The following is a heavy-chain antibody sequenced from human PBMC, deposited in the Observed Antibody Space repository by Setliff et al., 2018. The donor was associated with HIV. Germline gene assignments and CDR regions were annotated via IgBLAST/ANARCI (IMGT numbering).Heavy chain of an antibody. Sequence: SETLSLTCTVSGDSFSNYYWSWIRQPPGKGLEWIGYVFYTGSATYNPSLKSRVSISVDRSTNRFSLMLHSVTAADTAVYYCAREPSGGGFYYMDVWGKGTTVTVSS. CDR1: GDSFSNYY. CDR3: AREPSGGGFYYMDV. V-gene: IGHV4-59*01. D-gene: IGHD2-15*01. CDR2: VFYTGSA. J-gene: IGHJ6*03.